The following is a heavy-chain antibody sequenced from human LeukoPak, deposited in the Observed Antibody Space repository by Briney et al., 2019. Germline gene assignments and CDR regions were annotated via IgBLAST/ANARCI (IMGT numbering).Heavy chain of an antibody. Sequence: PGGSLRLSCAASGFTFSNYAMSWVRQAPGKGLEWVSAISGSGGNTYYADSVKGRFTISRDNSKNTLYLQMNSLRAEDTAVYYCVTPLRGSAFDIWGQGTMVTVSS. D-gene: IGHD3-16*01. J-gene: IGHJ3*02. V-gene: IGHV3-23*01. CDR3: VTPLRGSAFDI. CDR1: GFTFSNYA. CDR2: ISGSGGNT.